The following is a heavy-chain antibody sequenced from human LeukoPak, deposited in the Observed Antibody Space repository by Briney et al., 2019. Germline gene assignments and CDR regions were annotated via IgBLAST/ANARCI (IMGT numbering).Heavy chain of an antibody. D-gene: IGHD3-22*01. Sequence: SETLSLTCTVSGGSISSYYWSWIRQPPGKGLEWIGEINHSGSTNYNPSLKSRVTISVDTSKNQFSLKLSSVTAADTAVYYCARGRLGPWGQGTLATVSS. CDR3: ARGRLGP. J-gene: IGHJ5*02. V-gene: IGHV4-34*01. CDR1: GGSISSYY. CDR2: INHSGST.